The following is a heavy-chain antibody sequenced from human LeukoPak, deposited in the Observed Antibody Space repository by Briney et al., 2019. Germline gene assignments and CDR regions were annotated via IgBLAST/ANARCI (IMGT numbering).Heavy chain of an antibody. D-gene: IGHD3-10*01. Sequence: SETLSLTCTVSGGSVSSGDYYWGWIRQPPGKGLEWIGNTYYTGNAHYNPSLKSRVTISVDTSKNHFSLKLTSVTAADAAVYYCARRVYGSGRQDYWGQGTLVTVSS. CDR3: ARRVYGSGRQDY. V-gene: IGHV4-39*02. CDR2: TYYTGNA. J-gene: IGHJ4*02. CDR1: GGSVSSGDYY.